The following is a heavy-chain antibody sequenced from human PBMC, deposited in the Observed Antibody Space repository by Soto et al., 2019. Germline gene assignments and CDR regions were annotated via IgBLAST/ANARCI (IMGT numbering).Heavy chain of an antibody. J-gene: IGHJ4*02. Sequence: GGSLRLSCAASGFTFDDYGMSWARQAPGKGLEWVSGVNWNGGSTGYADSVKGRFTISRDNAKNSLYLQMNSLRAEDTAFYYCVRGASLNFDYWGQGTPVTVSS. D-gene: IGHD1-26*01. V-gene: IGHV3-20*04. CDR2: VNWNGGST. CDR3: VRGASLNFDY. CDR1: GFTFDDYG.